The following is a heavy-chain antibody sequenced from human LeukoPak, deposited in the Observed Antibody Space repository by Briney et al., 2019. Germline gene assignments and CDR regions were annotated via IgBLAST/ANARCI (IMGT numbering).Heavy chain of an antibody. CDR3: TRDRGAMNDFDY. Sequence: GGSLRLSCTDSGFSFSSYAMHWVRQSPGKGLEWVEVTSNHGNDGFYADSVKGRFTISRDNSKKTLYLQMDSLRPEDTGVYYCTRDRGAMNDFDYWGQGTLVTVSS. V-gene: IGHV3-30*01. CDR2: TSNHGNDG. D-gene: IGHD2-2*01. CDR1: GFSFSSYA. J-gene: IGHJ4*02.